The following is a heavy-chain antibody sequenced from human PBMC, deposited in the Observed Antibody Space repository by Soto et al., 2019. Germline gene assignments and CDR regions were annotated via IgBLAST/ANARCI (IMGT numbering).Heavy chain of an antibody. J-gene: IGHJ4*02. V-gene: IGHV4-39*01. Sequence: QLQLQESGPGLVKPSETLSLTCTVSGGSISSSSYYWGWIRQPPGKGLEWIGSIYYSGSTYYNPSLKSRVTISVDTSQNQFSLKLSSVTAADTAVYYYARRRSSGTKLFDYWGQGTLGTVSS. CDR2: IYYSGST. CDR1: GGSISSSSYY. CDR3: ARRRSSGTKLFDY. D-gene: IGHD6-6*01.